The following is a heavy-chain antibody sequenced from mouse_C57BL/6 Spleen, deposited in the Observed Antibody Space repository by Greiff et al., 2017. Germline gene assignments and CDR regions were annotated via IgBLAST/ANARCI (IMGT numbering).Heavy chain of an antibody. CDR1: GYSITSGYY. CDR2: ISYDGSN. Sequence: VQLKESGPGLVKPSQSLSLTCSVTGYSITSGYYWNWIRQFPGNKLEWMGYISYDGSNNYNPSLKNRISITRDTSKNQFFLKLNSVTTEDTAKYYCARGGLFAYWGQGTLVTVSA. D-gene: IGHD3-3*01. V-gene: IGHV3-6*01. CDR3: ARGGLFAY. J-gene: IGHJ3*01.